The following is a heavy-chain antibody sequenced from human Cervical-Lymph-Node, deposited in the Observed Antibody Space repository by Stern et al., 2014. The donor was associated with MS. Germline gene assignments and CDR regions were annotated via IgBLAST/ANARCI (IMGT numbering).Heavy chain of an antibody. Sequence: QMQLVQSGAEVKKPGASVKVSCKASGYTFTSYGISWVRQAPGQGLEWRGWISAYNGNTNYAQKLQGRVTMTTDTSTSTAYMELRSLRSDDTAVYYCARLGDYVWGSYRSFFDYWGQGTLVTVSS. J-gene: IGHJ4*02. CDR3: ARLGDYVWGSYRSFFDY. V-gene: IGHV1-18*01. D-gene: IGHD3-16*02. CDR1: GYTFTSYG. CDR2: ISAYNGNT.